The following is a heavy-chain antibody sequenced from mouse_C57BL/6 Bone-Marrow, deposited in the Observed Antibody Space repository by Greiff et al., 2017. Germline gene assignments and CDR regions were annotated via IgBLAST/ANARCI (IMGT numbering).Heavy chain of an antibody. J-gene: IGHJ1*03. V-gene: IGHV5-16*01. CDR2: INYDGSST. CDR3: ARGGGFITGNFDV. CDR1: GFTFSDYY. Sequence: DVQLVESEGGLVQPGSSMKLSCTASGFTFSDYYMAWVRQVPEKGLEWVANINYDGSSTYYLDSLKSRFIISRDNAKNILYLQMSSLKSEDTATYYCARGGGFITGNFDVWGTGTTVTVSS. D-gene: IGHD1-1*01.